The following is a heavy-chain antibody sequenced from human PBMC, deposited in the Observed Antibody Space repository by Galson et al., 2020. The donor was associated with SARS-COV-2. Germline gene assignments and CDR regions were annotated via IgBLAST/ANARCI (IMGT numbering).Heavy chain of an antibody. D-gene: IGHD2-15*01. CDR2: IKSDGSDK. V-gene: IGHV3-7*03. CDR3: ARDFGSSSEVFDY. CDR1: GFNFSNYW. J-gene: IGHJ4*02. Sequence: GGSLRLSCAASGFNFSNYWMSWVRQAPGKGLEWVANIKSDGSDKHYVDSVKGRFTISRDNAENLLYLQMDNLRADDTALYYCARDFGSSSEVFDYWGQGTLVTVSS.